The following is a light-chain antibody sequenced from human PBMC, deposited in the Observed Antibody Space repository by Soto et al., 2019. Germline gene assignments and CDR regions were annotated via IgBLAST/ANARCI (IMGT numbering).Light chain of an antibody. V-gene: IGKV3-20*01. Sequence: EIVSTQSPGTLSLSPGERATLSCRASQSVSSSYLAWYQQKPGQAPRLLIYGASSRATGIPDRFSGSGSGTDFTLTISSLQAEDFATYYCQQTRSYPSTFGGGTKVDI. J-gene: IGKJ4*01. CDR1: QSVSSSY. CDR3: QQTRSYPST. CDR2: GAS.